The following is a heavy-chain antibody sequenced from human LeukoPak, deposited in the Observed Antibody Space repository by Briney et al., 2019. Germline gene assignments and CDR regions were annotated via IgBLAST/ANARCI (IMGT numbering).Heavy chain of an antibody. CDR2: INHSGST. D-gene: IGHD5-18*01. CDR1: GGSISSSSYY. V-gene: IGHV4-39*07. Sequence: SETLSLTCTVSGGSISSSSYYWGWVRQPPGKGLEWIGEINHSGSTNYNPSLKSRVTISVDTSKNQFSLKLSSVTAADTAVYYCARSVPAIYYFDYWGQGTLVTVSS. J-gene: IGHJ4*02. CDR3: ARSVPAIYYFDY.